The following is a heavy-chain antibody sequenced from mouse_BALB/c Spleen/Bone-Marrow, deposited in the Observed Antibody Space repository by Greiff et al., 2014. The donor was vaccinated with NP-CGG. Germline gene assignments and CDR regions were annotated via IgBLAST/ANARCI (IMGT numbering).Heavy chain of an antibody. D-gene: IGHD1-1*01. CDR1: GFNIKXTY. CDR3: AAYYYGSSQFAY. CDR2: IDPANGNT. V-gene: IGHV14-3*02. J-gene: IGHJ3*01. Sequence: ASVKLSCTASGFNIKXTYMHWVKQXXXQXLXXXVRIDPANGNTKYDPKFQGKATITADTSSNTAYLQLSSLTSEDTAVYYCAAYYYGSSQFAYWGQGTLVTVSA.